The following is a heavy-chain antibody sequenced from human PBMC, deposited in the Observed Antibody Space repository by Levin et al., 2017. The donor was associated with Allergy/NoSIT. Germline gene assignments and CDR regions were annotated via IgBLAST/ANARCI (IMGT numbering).Heavy chain of an antibody. Sequence: PGGSLRLSCKASGYTFSSYTIHWVRQVPGQRLEWMGWINAGNGDTSLSQKFPGRIAITRDASTNTISLELRSLRSEDTDVYFCARDFCSGTTCSLFGYWGQGTLVTVST. CDR3: ARDFCSGTTCSLFGY. J-gene: IGHJ4*02. V-gene: IGHV1-3*01. D-gene: IGHD2-15*01. CDR1: GYTFSSYT. CDR2: INAGNGDT.